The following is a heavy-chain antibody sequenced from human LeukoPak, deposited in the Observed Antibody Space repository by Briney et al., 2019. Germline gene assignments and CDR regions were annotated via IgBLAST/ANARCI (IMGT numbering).Heavy chain of an antibody. V-gene: IGHV4-39*07. CDR1: GGSISSSSYY. J-gene: IGHJ4*02. Sequence: SETLSLTCTVSGGSISSSSYYWGWIRQPPGKGLEWIGSIYYSGSTYYNPSLKSRVTISVDTPKNQFSLKLSSVTAADTAVYYCASWQVEGATNYFDYWGQGTLVTVSS. D-gene: IGHD1-26*01. CDR3: ASWQVEGATNYFDY. CDR2: IYYSGST.